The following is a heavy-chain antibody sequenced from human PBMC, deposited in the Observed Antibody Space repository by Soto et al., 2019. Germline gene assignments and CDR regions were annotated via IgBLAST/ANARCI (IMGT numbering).Heavy chain of an antibody. CDR1: GGSFCGSY. CDR3: ARKVAGTRSAFDI. Sequence: SYTLALSCAVYGGSFCGSYWSWIRQPPGKGLEWIGEINHSGSTNYNPSLKSRVTISVDTSKNQFSLKLSSVTAADTAVYYCARKVAGTRSAFDIWGQGTMVTVSS. CDR2: INHSGST. D-gene: IGHD6-19*01. V-gene: IGHV4-34*01. J-gene: IGHJ3*02.